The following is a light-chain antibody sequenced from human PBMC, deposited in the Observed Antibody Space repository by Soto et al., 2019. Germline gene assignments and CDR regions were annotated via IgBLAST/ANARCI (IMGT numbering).Light chain of an antibody. CDR3: QRSYSKGT. J-gene: IGKJ3*01. CDR2: AAS. CDR1: QSISSY. V-gene: IGKV1-39*01. Sequence: DIQMTQSPSSLSASVGDRVTITCRASQSISSYLNWYQQKPGKAPKLLIYAASSLQSGVPSRFSGSGSGKDLTLTISSERPEDFATLYCQRSYSKGTFGPGTKVDI.